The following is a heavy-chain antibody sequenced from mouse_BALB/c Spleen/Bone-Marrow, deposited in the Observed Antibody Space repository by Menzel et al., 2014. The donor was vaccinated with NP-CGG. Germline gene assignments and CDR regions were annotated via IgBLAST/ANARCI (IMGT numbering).Heavy chain of an antibody. J-gene: IGHJ2*01. V-gene: IGHV14-3*02. CDR1: GFNIKDTY. Sequence: EVKVEESGAELVKPGASVKLSCTASGFNIKDTYMHWVKQRPEQGLEWIGRIDPANGNTIYDPKFQGKATITADTSSNTAYLQLSSLTSEDTAVYYCARSYGSSPFDYWGQGTTLTVSS. D-gene: IGHD1-1*01. CDR2: IDPANGNT. CDR3: ARSYGSSPFDY.